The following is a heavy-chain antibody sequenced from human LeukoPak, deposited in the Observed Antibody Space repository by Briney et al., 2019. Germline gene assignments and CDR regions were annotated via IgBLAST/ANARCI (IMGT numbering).Heavy chain of an antibody. Sequence: PSESLSLTCAVSGGSISSGNWWSWVRQPPGKVVEWIEDIYHSGSINYNPSLKSRVTISVDKSKNQFSLKLSSVTAADTAVYYCARGVLWWLRHSDLYYFDYWGQGTLVTVSS. D-gene: IGHD5-12*01. J-gene: IGHJ4*02. V-gene: IGHV4-4*02. CDR3: ARGVLWWLRHSDLYYFDY. CDR2: IYHSGSI. CDR1: GGSISSGNW.